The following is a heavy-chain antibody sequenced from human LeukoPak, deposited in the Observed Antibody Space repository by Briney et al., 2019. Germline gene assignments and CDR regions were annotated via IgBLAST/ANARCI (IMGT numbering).Heavy chain of an antibody. CDR1: GGSISSSSYY. D-gene: IGHD3-22*01. CDR3: ARGRQDVTMIVVVMTAVSYYLDV. J-gene: IGHJ6*03. CDR2: IYYSGST. Sequence: SETLSLTCTVSGGSISSSSYYWGWIRQPPGKGLGWIGSIYYSGSTYYNPSLKSRVTISVDTSKNQFSLELSSVTAADTAVYYCARGRQDVTMIVVVMTAVSYYLDVWGKGTTVTVS. V-gene: IGHV4-39*07.